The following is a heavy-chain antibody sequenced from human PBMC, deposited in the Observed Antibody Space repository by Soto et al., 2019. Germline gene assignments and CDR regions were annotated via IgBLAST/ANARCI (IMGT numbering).Heavy chain of an antibody. D-gene: IGHD6-19*01. CDR1: GFTFSSYG. CDR3: AKGGRQWLVTSDFNY. Sequence: GGSLRLSCAASGFTFSSYGMHWVRQAPGKGLEWVAAISYDGSNKYYADSVKGRFTISRDSSKNTVSLEMTSLRAEDTAFYYCAKGGRQWLVTSDFNYWGQGALVTVSS. CDR2: ISYDGSNK. V-gene: IGHV3-30*18. J-gene: IGHJ4*02.